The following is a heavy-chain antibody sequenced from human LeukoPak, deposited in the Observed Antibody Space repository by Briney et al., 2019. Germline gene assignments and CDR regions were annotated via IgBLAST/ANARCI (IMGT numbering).Heavy chain of an antibody. Sequence: SVKVSCKASGYTFTSYAMNWVRQAPGQGLEWMGGIIPIFGTANYAQKFQGRVTITADKSTSTAYMELRSLRSEDTAVYYCARDNRAAAGFDYWGQGTLVTVSS. V-gene: IGHV1-69*06. CDR1: GYTFTSYA. CDR3: ARDNRAAAGFDY. D-gene: IGHD6-13*01. CDR2: IIPIFGTA. J-gene: IGHJ4*02.